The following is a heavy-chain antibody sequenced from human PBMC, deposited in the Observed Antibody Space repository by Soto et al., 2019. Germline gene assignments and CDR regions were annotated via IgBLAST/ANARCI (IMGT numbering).Heavy chain of an antibody. Sequence: NPSETLSLTCTVSGGSINGYYWSWIRQPAGKGLEWIGRIYISGSTNYNPSLKSRVTMSVDTSKNQFSLKLRSLTAADTAVYYCARAKGGSSLAFDIWGQGTMVTVSS. CDR3: ARAKGGSSLAFDI. CDR2: IYISGST. V-gene: IGHV4-4*07. D-gene: IGHD1-26*01. J-gene: IGHJ3*02. CDR1: GGSINGYY.